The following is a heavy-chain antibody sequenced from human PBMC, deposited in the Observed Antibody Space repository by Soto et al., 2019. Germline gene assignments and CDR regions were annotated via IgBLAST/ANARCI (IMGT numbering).Heavy chain of an antibody. CDR1: GFTFSSYW. Sequence: EVQLVESGGGLVQPGGSLRLSCAASGFTFSSYWMSWVRQAPGKGLEGVANIKEEGSEKYYVDSVKGRFTLSRDNAKNSLYLQMNSLRAEDTAVYYCASGRSGYYYYFDYWGQGTLVTVSS. CDR3: ASGRSGYYYYFDY. D-gene: IGHD3-22*01. CDR2: IKEEGSEK. V-gene: IGHV3-7*01. J-gene: IGHJ4*02.